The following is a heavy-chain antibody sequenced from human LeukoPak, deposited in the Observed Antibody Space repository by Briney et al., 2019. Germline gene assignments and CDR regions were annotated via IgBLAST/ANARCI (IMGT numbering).Heavy chain of an antibody. CDR1: GFTFSSYS. V-gene: IGHV3-48*04. CDR2: ISSSSSTI. D-gene: IGHD1-1*01. Sequence: PGGSLRLSCAASGFTFSSYSMNWVRQAPGKGLEWVSYISSSSSTIYYADSVKGRFTISRDNAKNSLYLQMNSLRAEDTAVYYCAKDSYNWDFDYWGQGTLVTVSS. CDR3: AKDSYNWDFDY. J-gene: IGHJ4*02.